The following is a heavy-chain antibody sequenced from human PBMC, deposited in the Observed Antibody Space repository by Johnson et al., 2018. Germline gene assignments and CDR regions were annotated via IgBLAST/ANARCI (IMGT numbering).Heavy chain of an antibody. CDR1: GFSFSSYA. J-gene: IGHJ3*01. CDR3: AKDRIAVAGHDSLGF. V-gene: IGHV3-23*01. CDR2: IGGTGGHT. Sequence: VQLQESGGGLVQTGGSLRLSCAASGFSFSSYAMNWVRQAPGKGLEWVSVIGGTGGHTYYADSVKGRFTISRGNSKNTLYLQTSSLGAEVTAVYYCAKDRIAVAGHDSLGFWGQGTMVTVSS. D-gene: IGHD6-19*01.